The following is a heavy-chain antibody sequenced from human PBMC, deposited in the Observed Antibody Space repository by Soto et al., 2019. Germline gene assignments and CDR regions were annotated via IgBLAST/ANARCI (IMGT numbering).Heavy chain of an antibody. D-gene: IGHD3-16*01. V-gene: IGHV3-30-3*01. J-gene: IGHJ4*02. Sequence: QVQLVESGGGVVQPGRSLRLSCAASGFTFSGYAIHWVRQAPGKGLEWVAIISYDGSNEYYADSVRGRFTISRDNSKNTFYLQVNSLRAEDTAVYYCARALSPSYHYFDYLGQGTLVTVSS. CDR3: ARALSPSYHYFDY. CDR2: ISYDGSNE. CDR1: GFTFSGYA.